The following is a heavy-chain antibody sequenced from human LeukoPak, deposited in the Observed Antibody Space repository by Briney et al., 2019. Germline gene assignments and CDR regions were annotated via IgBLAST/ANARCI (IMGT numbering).Heavy chain of an antibody. CDR2: IIPIFGTA. CDR1: GYTFTSYA. V-gene: IGHV1-69*06. D-gene: IGHD1-26*01. J-gene: IGHJ6*03. CDR3: ARAGGSYSYYYYYYYMDV. Sequence: GASVKVSCKASGYTFTSYAMHWVRQAPGQGLEWIGGIIPIFGTANYAQKFQGRVTITADKSTSTAYIELSSLRSEDTAVYYCARAGGSYSYYYYYYYMDVWGKGTTVTVSS.